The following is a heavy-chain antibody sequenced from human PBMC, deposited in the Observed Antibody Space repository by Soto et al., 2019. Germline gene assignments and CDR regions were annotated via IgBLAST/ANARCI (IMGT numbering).Heavy chain of an antibody. CDR3: AKSRGYSGYDLVDY. D-gene: IGHD5-12*01. Sequence: EVQLLESGGGLVQPEGSLRLSCAASGFTFSSYGMSWVRQAPGKGLEWVPGISGSGGSTYYADSAKGRFTISRDNSKNTLYLQVNSLRADDTAVYYCAKSRGYSGYDLVDYWGQGTLVTVSS. J-gene: IGHJ4*02. CDR1: GFTFSSYG. V-gene: IGHV3-23*01. CDR2: ISGSGGST.